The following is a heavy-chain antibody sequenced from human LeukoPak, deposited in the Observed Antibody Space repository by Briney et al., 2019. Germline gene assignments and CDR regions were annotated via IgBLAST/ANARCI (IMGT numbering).Heavy chain of an antibody. Sequence: ASVKVSCKASGYTFTSYYMHWVRQPPGQGLEWMGIINPSGGSTSYAQKFQGRVTMTRDTSTSTVYMELSSLRSEDTAVYYCARDGLRYYDSSGYYLGYWGQGTLVTVSS. V-gene: IGHV1-46*01. CDR2: INPSGGST. CDR3: ARDGLRYYDSSGYYLGY. D-gene: IGHD3-22*01. CDR1: GYTFTSYY. J-gene: IGHJ4*02.